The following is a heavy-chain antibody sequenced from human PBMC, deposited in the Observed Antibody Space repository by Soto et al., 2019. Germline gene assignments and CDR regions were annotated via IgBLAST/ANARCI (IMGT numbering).Heavy chain of an antibody. Sequence: QVQLEESGGGVVQPGRSLRLSCAASEFDFSNFAMHWVRQAPGKGLEWMAVIAYDGDTQYYADSAKGRFTISRGNSKDTLYLQMNTLTTEDTAVDYGVRGKWILAIRSTVDPWGQGTLVSVSS. CDR1: EFDFSNFA. J-gene: IGHJ5*02. V-gene: IGHV3-30-3*01. CDR2: IAYDGDTQ. D-gene: IGHD2-2*03. CDR3: VRGKWILAIRSTVDP.